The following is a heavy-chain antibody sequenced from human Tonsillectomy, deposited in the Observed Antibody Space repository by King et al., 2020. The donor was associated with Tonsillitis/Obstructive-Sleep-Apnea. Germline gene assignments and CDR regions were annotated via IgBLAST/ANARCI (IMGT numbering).Heavy chain of an antibody. D-gene: IGHD1-20*01. Sequence: VQLVESGGDLVKPGGSLRLSCVASGFTFSDAWMSWVRLAPGKGLEWLGRIKSESHGGTTEYTEPVKDRFTISRDDSANTVYMRMNSLKTEDTAVYYCTTEALHNWKGGYSGQGTPVTVSS. V-gene: IGHV3-15*01. CDR1: GFTFSDAW. CDR2: IKSESHGGTT. CDR3: TTEALHNWKGGY. J-gene: IGHJ1*01.